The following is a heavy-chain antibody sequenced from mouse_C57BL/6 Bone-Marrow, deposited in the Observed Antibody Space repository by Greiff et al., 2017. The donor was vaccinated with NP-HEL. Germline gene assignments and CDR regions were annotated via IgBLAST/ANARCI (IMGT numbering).Heavy chain of an antibody. J-gene: IGHJ3*01. CDR2: IRNKANGYTT. V-gene: IGHV7-3*01. CDR1: GFTFTDYY. CDR3: ARSNGAWFAY. Sequence: EVKLVESGGGLVQPGGSLSLSCAASGFTFTDYYMSWVRQPPGKALEWLGFIRNKANGYTTEYSASVKGRFTISRDNSQSILYLQMNALRAEDSATYYCARSNGAWFAYWGQGTLVTVSA.